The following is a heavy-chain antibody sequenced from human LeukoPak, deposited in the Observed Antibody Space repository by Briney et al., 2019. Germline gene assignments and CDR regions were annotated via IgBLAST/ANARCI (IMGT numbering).Heavy chain of an antibody. CDR1: GLTFRGYD. J-gene: IGHJ4*02. D-gene: IGHD4-11*01. V-gene: IGHV3-23*01. CDR3: AKGSSNYPYYFDY. CDR2: ISGSGGGT. Sequence: GGSLRLSCVTSGLTFRGYDMFWVRQAPGKGLEWVSAISGSGGGTYYADSVKGRFTISRDNSKNTLYLQMNSLRAEDTAVYYCAKGSSNYPYYFDYWGQGTLVTVSS.